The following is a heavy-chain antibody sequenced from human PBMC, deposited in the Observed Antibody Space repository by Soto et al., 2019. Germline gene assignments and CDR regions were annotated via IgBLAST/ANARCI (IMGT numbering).Heavy chain of an antibody. Sequence: SETLSLTCTVSGGSISSSSYYWGWIRQPPGKGLEWIGSIYYSGSTYYKPSLKSRVTISVDTSKNQFSLKLSSVTAADTAVYYCARPLYYDILTGYLYWGQGTLVTVS. CDR2: IYYSGST. D-gene: IGHD3-9*01. CDR3: ARPLYYDILTGYLY. J-gene: IGHJ4*02. V-gene: IGHV4-39*01. CDR1: GGSISSSSYY.